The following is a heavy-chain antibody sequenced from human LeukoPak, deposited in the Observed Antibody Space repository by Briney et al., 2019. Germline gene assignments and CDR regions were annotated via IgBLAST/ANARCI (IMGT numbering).Heavy chain of an antibody. J-gene: IGHJ4*02. CDR2: ISASGGST. D-gene: IGHD3-10*01. Sequence: PGGSLRLSCAASGFSFSIYVMSWVRQAPGKGLEWVSTISASGGSTYFADSVKGRFTISRDNSKNTLYLQMNSLRVEDTAVYYCAKATGSGSYYVYYFDYWGQGTLVTVSS. V-gene: IGHV3-23*01. CDR3: AKATGSGSYYVYYFDY. CDR1: GFSFSIYV.